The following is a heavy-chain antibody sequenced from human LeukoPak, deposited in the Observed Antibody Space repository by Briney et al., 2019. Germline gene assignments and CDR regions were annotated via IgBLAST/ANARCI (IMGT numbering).Heavy chain of an antibody. CDR2: ISSSSSYI. V-gene: IGHV3-21*04. CDR1: GFTFSSYS. Sequence: GGSLRLSCAASGFTFSSYSMNWVRQAPGKGLEWVSSISSSSSYIYYADSVKGRFTISRDNAKNSLYLQMNSLRAEDTAVYYCARGFLEYQLLNSPGHFDYWGQGTLVTVSS. J-gene: IGHJ4*02. CDR3: ARGFLEYQLLNSPGHFDY. D-gene: IGHD2-2*01.